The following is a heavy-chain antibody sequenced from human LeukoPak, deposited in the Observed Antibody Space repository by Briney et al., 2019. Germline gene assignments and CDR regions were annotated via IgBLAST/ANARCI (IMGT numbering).Heavy chain of an antibody. V-gene: IGHV3-9*03. J-gene: IGHJ3*02. CDR3: AKDIVGSSWGGGAFDI. CDR1: GFTFDDYA. CDR2: ISWNSGSI. D-gene: IGHD6-13*01. Sequence: PGGSLRLSCAASGFTFDDYAMHWVRQAPGKGLEWVSGISWNSGSIGYADSVKGRFTISRDNAKNSLYLQMNSLRAEDMALYYCAKDIVGSSWGGGAFDIWGQGTMVTVSS.